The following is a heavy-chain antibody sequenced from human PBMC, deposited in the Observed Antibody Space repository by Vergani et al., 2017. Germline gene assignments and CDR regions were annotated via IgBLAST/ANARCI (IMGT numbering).Heavy chain of an antibody. CDR3: ASGKYYSDSTSHFRGRYFDV. Sequence: QLQMQESDPGLVKPSETLSLTCTVSGDSIISRSYYWGWIRQPPGKGLEWIGSIYNSGNGDSSSSLKSRVTISADTSKNQFSLRLTSVTAADTAVYYCASGKYYSDSTSHFRGRYFDVWGRGTLVTVPS. CDR2: IYNSGNG. V-gene: IGHV4-39*01. CDR1: GDSIISRSYY. J-gene: IGHJ2*01. D-gene: IGHD3-16*01.